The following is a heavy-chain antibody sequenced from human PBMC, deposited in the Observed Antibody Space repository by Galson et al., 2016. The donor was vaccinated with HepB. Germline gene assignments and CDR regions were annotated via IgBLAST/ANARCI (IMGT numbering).Heavy chain of an antibody. CDR1: GYTFTGYY. CDR2: INPVSGAT. V-gene: IGHV1-2*04. D-gene: IGHD2-21*02. J-gene: IGHJ4*02. Sequence: SCKASGYTFTGYYIQWVRQAPGRGLEWLGWINPVSGATSYAQRFQGWVSMTTDTSLNTAYMELSSLKPDDTAVYYCARVRLYCGRDCAFDYWGQGTRVTVSS. CDR3: ARVRLYCGRDCAFDY.